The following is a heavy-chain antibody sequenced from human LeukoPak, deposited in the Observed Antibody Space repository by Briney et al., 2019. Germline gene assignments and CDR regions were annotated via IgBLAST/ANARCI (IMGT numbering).Heavy chain of an antibody. CDR2: INHSGST. D-gene: IGHD1-26*01. CDR3: ARGWNSGSRYYYYYGMDV. Sequence: TSSDTLSLTCAIYGGSFSGFYWSWIRQPPGKGLESIGEINHSGSTNYNPSLKSRATISVDTSKNQFSLKLSSVTAADTAVYYCARGWNSGSRYYYYYGMDVWGQGTTVTVSS. V-gene: IGHV4-34*01. J-gene: IGHJ6*02. CDR1: GGSFSGFY.